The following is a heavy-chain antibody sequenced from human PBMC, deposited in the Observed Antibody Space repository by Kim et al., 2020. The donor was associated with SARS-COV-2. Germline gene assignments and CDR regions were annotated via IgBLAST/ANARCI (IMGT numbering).Heavy chain of an antibody. D-gene: IGHD6-13*01. V-gene: IGHV3-11*01. CDR2: ISSSGSTI. J-gene: IGHJ6*02. CDR3: ARVRGAAGPFYYYYYGMDV. Sequence: GGSLRLSCAASGFTFSDYYMSWICQAPGKGLEWVSYISSSGSTIYYADSVKGRFTISRDNAKNSLYLQMNSLRAEDTAVYYCARVRGAAGPFYYYYYGMDVWGQGTTVTVSS. CDR1: GFTFSDYY.